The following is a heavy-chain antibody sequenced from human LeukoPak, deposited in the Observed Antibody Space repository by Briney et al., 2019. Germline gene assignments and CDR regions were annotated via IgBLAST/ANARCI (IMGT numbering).Heavy chain of an antibody. J-gene: IGHJ4*02. Sequence: SETLSLTCTVSGGSISSYYWSWIRQPPGKGLEWIGNIYYSGSTNYNPSLKSRVTISVDTSKNQFSLKLTSVTATDTAVCYCARQVADYEFAYWGQGTLVTVSS. CDR3: ARQVADYEFAY. V-gene: IGHV4-59*08. CDR1: GGSISSYY. D-gene: IGHD4-17*01. CDR2: IYYSGST.